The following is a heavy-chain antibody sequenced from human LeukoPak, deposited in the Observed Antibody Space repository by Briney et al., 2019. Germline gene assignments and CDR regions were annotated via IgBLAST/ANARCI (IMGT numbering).Heavy chain of an antibody. CDR3: ASHDYGDYEIV. CDR1: GYIFTSYY. CDR2: INPSGGST. D-gene: IGHD4-17*01. V-gene: IGHV1-46*01. J-gene: IGHJ4*02. Sequence: ASVKVSCKASGYIFTSYYIHWVRQAPGQGLEWMGIINPSGGSTSYAQKFRGRVTMTRDMSTSTVYMELSSLRSEDTAVYYCASHDYGDYEIVWGQGTLVTVSS.